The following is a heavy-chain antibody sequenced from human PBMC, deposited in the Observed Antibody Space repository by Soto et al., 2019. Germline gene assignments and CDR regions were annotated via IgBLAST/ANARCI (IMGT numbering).Heavy chain of an antibody. V-gene: IGHV3-74*01. CDR2: INSDGSST. CDR3: ARESYYYYGMDV. Sequence: EVQLVESGGGLVQPGGSLRLSCAASGFTFNSYWMHWVRQAPGKGLVWVSRINSDGSSTSYADSVKGRFTISRDNAKNTLYLQMNSLRAEDTAVYYCARESYYYYGMDVWGQGTTVTVSS. J-gene: IGHJ6*02. CDR1: GFTFNSYW.